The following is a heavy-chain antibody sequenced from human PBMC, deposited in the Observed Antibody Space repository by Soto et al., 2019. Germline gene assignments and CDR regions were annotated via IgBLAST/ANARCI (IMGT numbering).Heavy chain of an antibody. J-gene: IGHJ4*02. CDR3: AGDSDMKSCLTCFAH. CDR1: GFTFSFYA. CDR2: ISFDGSNK. Sequence: GGSLRLSCAASGFTFSFYAMHWVRRAPGKGLEWVAVISFDGSNKYYADSVKGRFTVSRDNSENTVYLQMNSLRGEDTAVYYCAGDSDMKSCLTCFAHWGQGTLVTVSS. V-gene: IGHV3-30*03. D-gene: IGHD3-9*01.